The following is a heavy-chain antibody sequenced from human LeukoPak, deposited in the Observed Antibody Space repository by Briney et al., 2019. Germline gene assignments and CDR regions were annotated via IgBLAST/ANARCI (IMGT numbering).Heavy chain of an antibody. CDR2: INHSGST. CDR3: ARESVAGTNFDY. D-gene: IGHD6-19*01. V-gene: IGHV4-34*01. CDR1: GVSFSGYY. Sequence: ATETLSLTCAVYGVSFSGYYWSWIRQPPGKGLEWIGEINHSGSTNYNPSLKSRVTISVDTSKNQFSLKLSSVTAADTAVYYCARESVAGTNFDYGGQGTLVTVS. J-gene: IGHJ4*02.